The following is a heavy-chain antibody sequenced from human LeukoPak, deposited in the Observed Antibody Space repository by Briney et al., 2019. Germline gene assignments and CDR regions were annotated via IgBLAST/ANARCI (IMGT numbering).Heavy chain of an antibody. Sequence: GTLTLTCTASGCSFSSYDMSWVRQPPGKGLEWIGYFYYSGSTNYNPSLKSRVTISVDTSKNQFSLKLSSVTAADTAVYYCAKDRLYYSSTSCFHYFDYGGQGTLVTVP. CDR3: AKDRLYYSSTSCFHYFDY. CDR1: GCSFSSYD. D-gene: IGHD2-2*01. V-gene: IGHV4-59*01. CDR2: FYYSGST. J-gene: IGHJ4*02.